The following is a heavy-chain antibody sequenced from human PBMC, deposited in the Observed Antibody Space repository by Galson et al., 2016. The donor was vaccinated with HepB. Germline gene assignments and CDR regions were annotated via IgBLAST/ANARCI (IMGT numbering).Heavy chain of an antibody. CDR3: AKYRGYNYGFAEA. CDR1: GFIFSNSG. Sequence: SLRLSCAASGFIFSNSGMHWVRRAPGKGLEWVAVIWYDGSHKYTSDSVKGRFTISRDNSNNSVFLQMSSLTAEDTAMYYCAKYRGYNYGFAEAWGQGTLVTVSS. J-gene: IGHJ5*02. D-gene: IGHD5-12*01. CDR2: IWYDGSHK. V-gene: IGHV3-33*03.